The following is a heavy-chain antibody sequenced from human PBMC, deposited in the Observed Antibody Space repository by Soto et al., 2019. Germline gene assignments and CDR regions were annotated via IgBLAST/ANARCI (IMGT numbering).Heavy chain of an antibody. CDR3: ARLGSLLQPIDY. CDR1: WFTFTNYG. V-gene: IGHV5-51*01. Sequence: GSLKISCQTCWFTFTNYGLAWVRHMPGGGLEGMVLICPRDSDTRYNSSFEGQVTISTYRSIATTYLQWTSMKASDTATYFCARLGSLLQPIDYWGQGTPVTVSS. D-gene: IGHD4-4*01. J-gene: IGHJ4*02. CDR2: ICPRDSDT.